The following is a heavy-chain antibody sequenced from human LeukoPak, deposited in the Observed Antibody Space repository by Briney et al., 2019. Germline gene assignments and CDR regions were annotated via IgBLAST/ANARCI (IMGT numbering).Heavy chain of an antibody. CDR1: GYTFTIYG. CDR2: ISGYNGNP. J-gene: IGHJ5*02. V-gene: IGHV1-18*01. CDR3: GRSYSSSHPDWFDP. Sequence: ASVKVSCKASGYTFTIYGISWVRQAPGQGLEWMGWISGYNGNPNYAQKLQGRVTMTTDTSTSTACMELRSLRADDTAVYYCGRSYSSSHPDWFDPWGQGTLVTVSS. D-gene: IGHD6-6*01.